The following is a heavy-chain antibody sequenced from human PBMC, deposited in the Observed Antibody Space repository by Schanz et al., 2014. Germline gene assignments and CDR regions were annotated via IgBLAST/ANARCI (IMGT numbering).Heavy chain of an antibody. Sequence: QVQLVQSGSEVKKPGASVKVSCKASGYTFTTYGISWVRQAPGQGLEWMGWINPDSGGTNYAQKFQGRVTMTRDTSTSTVYMELSSLRSEDTAVYYCARAAYGGYTSTPLRYWGQGTLVTVSS. CDR3: ARAAYGGYTSTPLRY. V-gene: IGHV1-18*01. CDR1: GYTFTTYG. CDR2: INPDSGGT. J-gene: IGHJ4*02. D-gene: IGHD5-12*01.